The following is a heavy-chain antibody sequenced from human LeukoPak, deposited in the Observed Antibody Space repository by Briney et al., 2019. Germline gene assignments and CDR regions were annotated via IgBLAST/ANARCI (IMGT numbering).Heavy chain of an antibody. D-gene: IGHD3-10*01. CDR2: ISGSGDST. Sequence: GGSLRLSCAASGFTFSSNSMTWVRQTPGKGLEWVSGISGSGDSTFYADSVKGRFTISRDNPRNTLYLQMSSLRPEDTAVYYCTKWSGFGDDWGQGTLVTVSS. J-gene: IGHJ4*02. V-gene: IGHV3-23*01. CDR1: GFTFSSNS. CDR3: TKWSGFGDD.